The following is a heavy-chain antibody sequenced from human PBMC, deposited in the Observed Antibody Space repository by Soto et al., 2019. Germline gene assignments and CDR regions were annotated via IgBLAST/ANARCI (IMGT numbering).Heavy chain of an antibody. D-gene: IGHD1-1*01. Sequence: DVQLVESGGGLIQPGESLRLSCAASGFTISGKKYVAWVRQAPGKWLEWVSALYDLDGSFYAASVKGRFTTSSDIPKTTVYLRMNDLSPDDTSVYYCATWHEREHAYDVWGQGTTVTVSS. CDR1: GFTISGKKY. J-gene: IGHJ3*01. CDR2: LYDLDGS. CDR3: ATWHEREHAYDV. V-gene: IGHV3-53*01.